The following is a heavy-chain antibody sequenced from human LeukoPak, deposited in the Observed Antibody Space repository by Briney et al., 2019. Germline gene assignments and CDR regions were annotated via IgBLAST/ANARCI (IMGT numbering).Heavy chain of an antibody. Sequence: PGGSLRLSCAASGFTFSSYAMSWVRQAPGKGLEWVSAISGSGGSTYYADSVKGRFTISRDNSKNTLYLQMNSLRAEDTAVYYCAKDPPRWTVVTLGVGYWGQGTLVTVSS. D-gene: IGHD4-23*01. V-gene: IGHV3-23*01. CDR3: AKDPPRWTVVTLGVGY. J-gene: IGHJ4*02. CDR2: ISGSGGST. CDR1: GFTFSSYA.